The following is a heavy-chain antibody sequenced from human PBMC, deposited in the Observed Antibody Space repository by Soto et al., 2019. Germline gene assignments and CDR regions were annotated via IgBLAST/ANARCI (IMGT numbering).Heavy chain of an antibody. Sequence: PSETLSLTCIVSGDSISSGDYYWSWIRQPPGKGLEWIGYIYYTSTTYYNPSLKSRVTISVDKSKNQFSLKLTSVTTADTAAYYCTKLPWADYGGIFDPWGQGTLVTVSS. D-gene: IGHD4-17*01. CDR1: GDSISSGDYY. CDR3: TKLPWADYGGIFDP. V-gene: IGHV4-30-4*02. CDR2: IYYTSTT. J-gene: IGHJ5*02.